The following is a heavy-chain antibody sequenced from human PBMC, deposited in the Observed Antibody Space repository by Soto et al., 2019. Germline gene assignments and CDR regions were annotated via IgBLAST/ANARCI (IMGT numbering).Heavy chain of an antibody. V-gene: IGHV4-59*01. CDR2: VYDNGRP. Sequence: SETLSLTCTISGGSISVYYRSWIRQSPRQGLEWIGYVYDNGRPYYGPSLKSRVTISADTSKNQISLKLTSATAADTAVYYCARGVGSSPPRYWGRGTLVTSPQ. CDR1: GGSISVYY. J-gene: IGHJ4*02. CDR3: ARGVGSSPPRY. D-gene: IGHD3-9*01.